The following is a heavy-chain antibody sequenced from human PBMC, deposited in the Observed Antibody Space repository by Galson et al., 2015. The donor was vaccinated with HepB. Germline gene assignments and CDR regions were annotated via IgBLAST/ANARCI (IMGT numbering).Heavy chain of an antibody. CDR2: MSGSDGST. D-gene: IGHD2-15*01. Sequence: SLRLSCAASGFTFSTYAMSWVRQAPGKGLEWVSTMSGSDGSTYYADSVKGRFTISRDNSKNTLYLQMNGLRVDDTAVYYCAKEPLDDRSRWYWYFEYWGQGTLVTVSS. J-gene: IGHJ4*02. V-gene: IGHV3-23*01. CDR1: GFTFSTYA. CDR3: AKEPLDDRSRWYWYFEY.